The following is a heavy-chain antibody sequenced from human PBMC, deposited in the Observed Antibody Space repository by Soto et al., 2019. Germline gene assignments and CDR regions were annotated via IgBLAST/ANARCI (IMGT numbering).Heavy chain of an antibody. J-gene: IGHJ4*02. D-gene: IGHD3-22*01. CDR1: DGSITSSNNF. CDR3: ASRYYFDYVGYYYTFDS. Sequence: SETLSLTCTVSDGSITSSNNFWGRIRQPPGKGLEWIGTIYYGGNTYYNPSRKSRVTMSVYTFKNQFSLRLSSVTAADTAVYFCASRYYFDYVGYYYTFDSWGQGTRSTVSA. CDR2: IYYGGNT. V-gene: IGHV4-39*01.